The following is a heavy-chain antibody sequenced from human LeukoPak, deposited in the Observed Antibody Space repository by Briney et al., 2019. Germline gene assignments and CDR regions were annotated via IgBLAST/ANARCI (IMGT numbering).Heavy chain of an antibody. V-gene: IGHV1-3*01. Sequence: ASVKVSCKASGYTFTSYVIHWVRQAPGQRLEWMGWINAGNGNTKYSQQFQDRVTITRDTSANTAYMELTSLRSEDTAVYYCARGRFLEWSEDYYFDYWGQGTLVTVSS. J-gene: IGHJ4*02. CDR1: GYTFTSYV. D-gene: IGHD3-3*01. CDR3: ARGRFLEWSEDYYFDY. CDR2: INAGNGNT.